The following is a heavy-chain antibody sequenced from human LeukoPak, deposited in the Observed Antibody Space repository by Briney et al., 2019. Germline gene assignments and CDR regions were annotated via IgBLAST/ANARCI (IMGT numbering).Heavy chain of an antibody. J-gene: IGHJ3*02. CDR2: ISWDGGST. V-gene: IGHV3-43*01. CDR1: GFTFDDYT. CDR3: AKDMTVGECELHQVAFDI. D-gene: IGHD1-26*01. Sequence: SGGSLRLSCAASGFTFDDYTMHWVRQAPGKGLEWVSLISWDGGSTYYADSVKGRFTISRDNSKNSLYLQMNSLRTEDTALYYCAKDMTVGECELHQVAFDIWGQGTMVTVSS.